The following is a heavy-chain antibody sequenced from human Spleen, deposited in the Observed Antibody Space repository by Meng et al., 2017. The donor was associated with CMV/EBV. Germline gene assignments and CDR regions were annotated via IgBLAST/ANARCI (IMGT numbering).Heavy chain of an antibody. D-gene: IGHD2/OR15-2a*01. Sequence: ASVKVSCKASGYTFIGYDLHWVRQAPGQGLEWMGWINPKSGGTNYAQRFQGRVTMTRDTSINTVYMELRRLRSDDTAVYYCARGHIVNAFDIWGQGTTVTVSS. V-gene: IGHV1-2*02. CDR1: GYTFIGYD. CDR2: INPKSGGT. J-gene: IGHJ3*02. CDR3: ARGHIVNAFDI.